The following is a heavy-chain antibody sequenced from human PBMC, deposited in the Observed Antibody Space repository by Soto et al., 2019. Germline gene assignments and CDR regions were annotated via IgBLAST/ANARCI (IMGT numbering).Heavy chain of an antibody. V-gene: IGHV3-23*01. CDR3: ATSAVDIVATEGWEKASFDY. CDR2: ISGSGGST. J-gene: IGHJ4*02. Sequence: GGSLRLSCAASGFTFSSYAMSWVRQAPGKGLEWVSAISGSGGSTYYADSVKGRFTISRDNSKNTLYLQMNSLRAEDTAVYYCATSAVDIVATEGWEKASFDYWGQGTLVTVSS. D-gene: IGHD5-12*01. CDR1: GFTFSSYA.